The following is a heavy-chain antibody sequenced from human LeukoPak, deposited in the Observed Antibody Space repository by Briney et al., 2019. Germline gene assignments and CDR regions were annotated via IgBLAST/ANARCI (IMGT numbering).Heavy chain of an antibody. D-gene: IGHD7-27*01. CDR2: ISYDGIDN. CDR3: ARGANWGFDY. V-gene: IGHV3-30-3*01. Sequence: GGSLRLSCAASGFTFTSYAMHWVRQAPGKGLEWVAIISYDGIDNSYADSVKGRFTISRDNSKDTLYLQTNRLRAEDTAVYYCARGANWGFDYWGQGTLVTVSS. J-gene: IGHJ4*02. CDR1: GFTFTSYA.